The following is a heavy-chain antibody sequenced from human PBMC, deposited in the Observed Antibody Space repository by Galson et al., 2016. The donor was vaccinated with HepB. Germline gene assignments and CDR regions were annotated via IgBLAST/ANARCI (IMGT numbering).Heavy chain of an antibody. J-gene: IGHJ6*02. Sequence: SLRLSCAASGFTFSSYWMSWVRQAPGKGLEWVANIKQDGSEKSYVDSVKGRFTISRDNAKNSLYLQMNSLKTDDTAVYYCTTPQRKRRLTTEYYYFYGMDVWGRGTTVTVSS. D-gene: IGHD2/OR15-2a*01. V-gene: IGHV3-7*03. CDR1: GFTFSSYW. CDR2: IKQDGSEK. CDR3: TTPQRKRRLTTEYYYFYGMDV.